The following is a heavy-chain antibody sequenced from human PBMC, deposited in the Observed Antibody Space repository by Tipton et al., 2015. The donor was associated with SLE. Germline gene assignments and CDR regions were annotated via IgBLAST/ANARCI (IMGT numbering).Heavy chain of an antibody. V-gene: IGHV3-23*01. CDR1: GFTFSSYA. J-gene: IGHJ4*02. CDR2: ISGSGGST. Sequence: SLRLSCAASGFTFSSYAMSWVRQAPGKGLEWVSAISGSGGSTYYADSVKGRFTISRDNSKNTLYLQMNSLRAEDTAVYYCARVHYYDSTLDYWGQGTLVTVSS. CDR3: ARVHYYDSTLDY. D-gene: IGHD3-22*01.